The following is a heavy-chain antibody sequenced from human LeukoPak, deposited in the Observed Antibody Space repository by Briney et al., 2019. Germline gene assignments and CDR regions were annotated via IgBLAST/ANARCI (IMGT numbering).Heavy chain of an antibody. V-gene: IGHV5-51*01. CDR3: ARRAVTMVRGVITEHYFDY. CDR1: GYSFTSYW. D-gene: IGHD3-10*01. Sequence: GESLKISCKGSGYSFTSYWIGWVRQMPGKGLEWMGIIYPGDSDTRYSPSFQGQVTISADKSISTAYLQWSSLKASDTAMYYCARRAVTMVRGVITEHYFDYWGQGTLVTVSS. CDR2: IYPGDSDT. J-gene: IGHJ4*02.